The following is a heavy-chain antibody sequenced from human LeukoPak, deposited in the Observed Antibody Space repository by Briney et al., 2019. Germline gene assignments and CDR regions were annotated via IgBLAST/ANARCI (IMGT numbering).Heavy chain of an antibody. Sequence: SETLSLTCTVSGGSISSSSCYWGWIRQPPGKGLEWIGSIYYSGSTYYNPSLKSRVTISVDTSKNQFSLKLSSVTAADTAVYYCARVYGYSYGPYYFDYWGQGTLVTVSS. CDR1: GGSISSSSCY. CDR2: IYYSGST. D-gene: IGHD5-18*01. V-gene: IGHV4-39*07. J-gene: IGHJ4*02. CDR3: ARVYGYSYGPYYFDY.